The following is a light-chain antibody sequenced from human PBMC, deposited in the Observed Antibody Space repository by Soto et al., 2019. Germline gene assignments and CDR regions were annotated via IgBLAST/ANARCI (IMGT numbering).Light chain of an antibody. V-gene: IGKV1-33*01. J-gene: IGKJ1*01. CDR2: DAS. CDR1: QDITNF. CDR3: QQYDNLPLT. Sequence: DIQMTQSPSSLSASVGDRVSITCQASQDITNFLNWYQQKPGKAPKLLIYDASNLETGVPSRFSGSGSGTDFTFTISSLQPEDIATYYCQQYDNLPLTFGQGTTVEIK.